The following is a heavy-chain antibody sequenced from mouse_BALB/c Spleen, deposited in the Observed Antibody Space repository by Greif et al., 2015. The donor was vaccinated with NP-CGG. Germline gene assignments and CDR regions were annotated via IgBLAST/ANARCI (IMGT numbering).Heavy chain of an antibody. CDR1: GYTFTDYA. CDR2: ISTYYGDA. V-gene: IGHV1S137*01. Sequence: VKLQESGAELVRPGVSVKISCKGSGYTFTDYAMHWVKQSHAKSLEWIGVISTYYGDASYNQKFKGKATMTVDKSSSTAYMELARLTSEDSAIYYCARSTTAHAMDYWGQGTSVTVSS. CDR3: ARSTTAHAMDY. D-gene: IGHD1-2*01. J-gene: IGHJ4*01.